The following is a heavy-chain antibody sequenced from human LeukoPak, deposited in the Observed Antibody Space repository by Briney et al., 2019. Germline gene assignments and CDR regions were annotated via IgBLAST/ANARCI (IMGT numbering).Heavy chain of an antibody. Sequence: PGGSLRLSCAASGFTFSSYAMSWVRQAPGKGLEWVSAISGSGGSTYYADSVKGRFTISRDNSKNTMYLQMNSLRAEDTAVYYCAKGKDHSSGWYSWFYPWGEGTLVTVSS. V-gene: IGHV3-23*01. D-gene: IGHD6-19*01. CDR1: GFTFSSYA. J-gene: IGHJ5*02. CDR2: ISGSGGST. CDR3: AKGKDHSSGWYSWFYP.